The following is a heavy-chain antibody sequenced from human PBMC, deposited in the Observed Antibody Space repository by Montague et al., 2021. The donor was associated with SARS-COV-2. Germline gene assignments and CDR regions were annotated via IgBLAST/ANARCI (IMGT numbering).Heavy chain of an antibody. CDR2: IDWDDDK. V-gene: IGHV2-70*11. D-gene: IGHD1-26*01. CDR3: ARELFYFDY. Sequence: PALMKPTQTLTLTCTFSGFSLSTSGMCVSWIRQPPGKALEWLARIDWDDDKYYSTSLKTRLAISKDTSKNQVVLTMTNMDPVDTATYYCARELFYFDYWGQGTLVTVSS. CDR1: GFSLSTSGMC. J-gene: IGHJ4*02.